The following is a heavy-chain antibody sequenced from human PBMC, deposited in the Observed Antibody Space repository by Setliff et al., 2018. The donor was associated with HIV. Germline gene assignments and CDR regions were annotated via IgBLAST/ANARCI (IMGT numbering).Heavy chain of an antibody. V-gene: IGHV4-4*02. D-gene: IGHD3-22*01. CDR3: ARVADSSGYYHLDY. CDR2: IFHSGST. CDR1: GGAIDDINW. J-gene: IGHJ4*02. Sequence: SETLSLTCAVSGGAIDDINWWNWVRQSPGKGLEWIGEIFHSGSTYYNPSLKSRVTISVDTSKNQFSLKLSSVTAADTAVYHCARVADSSGYYHLDYWGQGTLVTVSS.